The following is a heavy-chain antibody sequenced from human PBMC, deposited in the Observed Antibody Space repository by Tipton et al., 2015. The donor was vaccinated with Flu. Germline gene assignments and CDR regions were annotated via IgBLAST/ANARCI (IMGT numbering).Heavy chain of an antibody. V-gene: IGHV4-61*02. Sequence: TLSLTCTVSGGSVSSGRYYWSWLRQTAGKGLEWIGRIYTAGDTNYNPSLESRVTISVDTSKNQFSLKLSSVTAADTAVYYCASFISEYNWNYGEGLDYWGQGTLVTVSS. CDR3: ASFISEYNWNYGEGLDY. CDR2: IYTAGDT. CDR1: GGSVSSGRYY. J-gene: IGHJ4*02. D-gene: IGHD1-7*01.